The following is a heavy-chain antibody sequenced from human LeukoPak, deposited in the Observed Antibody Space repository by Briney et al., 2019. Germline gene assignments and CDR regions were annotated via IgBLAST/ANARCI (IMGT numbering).Heavy chain of an antibody. D-gene: IGHD2-15*01. CDR2: ISGSGGST. CDR3: AREPECSGGSCYPYYYYYMDV. CDR1: GFTFSSYA. Sequence: GGSLRLSCAASGFTFSSYAMSWVRQAPGKGLEWVSAISGSGGSTYYADSVKGRFTISRDNAKNSLYLQMNSLRAEDTAVYYCAREPECSGGSCYPYYYYYMDVWGKGTTVTVSS. V-gene: IGHV3-23*01. J-gene: IGHJ6*03.